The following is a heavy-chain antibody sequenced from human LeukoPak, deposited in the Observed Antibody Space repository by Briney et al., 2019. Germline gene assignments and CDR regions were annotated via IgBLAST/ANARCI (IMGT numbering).Heavy chain of an antibody. Sequence: PETLSPTRTLSGGSISSSYSGWIRQPPGKGLGWIGYIYYSGCSNYNRSLNSRVTLSVDTANNQFSLKLSSVTAADTAEYYCASRAVAWMAGGLDALDIWSQGTMVSVCS. D-gene: IGHD5-12*01. CDR2: IYYSGCS. V-gene: IGHV4-59*08. J-gene: IGHJ3*02. CDR1: GGSISSSY. CDR3: ASRAVAWMAGGLDALDI.